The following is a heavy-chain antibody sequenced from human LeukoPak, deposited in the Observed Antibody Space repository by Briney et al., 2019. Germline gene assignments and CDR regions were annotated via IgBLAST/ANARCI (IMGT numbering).Heavy chain of an antibody. CDR3: AREYSGSYYAFDY. J-gene: IGHJ4*02. CDR2: ISSSGSTI. V-gene: IGHV3-11*01. Sequence: LSLTCTVSGGSISSGGYYWSWIRQAPGKGLEWVSYISSSGSTIYYADSVKGRFTISRDNAKNSLYLQMNSLRAEDTAVYYCAREYSGSYYAFDYWGQGTLVTVSS. D-gene: IGHD1-26*01. CDR1: GGSISSGGYY.